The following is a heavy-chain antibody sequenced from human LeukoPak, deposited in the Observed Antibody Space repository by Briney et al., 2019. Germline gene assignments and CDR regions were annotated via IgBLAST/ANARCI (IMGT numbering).Heavy chain of an antibody. Sequence: GASVKVYCKASGYTFTSYGISWVRQAPGQGLEWMGWISAYNGNTNYAQKLQGRVTMTTDTSTSTAYMELRSLRSDDTAVYYCARESVGYSSGWYTYRYFDYWGQGTLVTVSS. CDR2: ISAYNGNT. D-gene: IGHD6-19*01. CDR3: ARESVGYSSGWYTYRYFDY. J-gene: IGHJ4*02. V-gene: IGHV1-18*01. CDR1: GYTFTSYG.